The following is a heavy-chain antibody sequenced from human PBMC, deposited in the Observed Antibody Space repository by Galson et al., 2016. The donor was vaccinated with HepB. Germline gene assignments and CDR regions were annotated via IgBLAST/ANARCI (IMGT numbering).Heavy chain of an antibody. Sequence: SLRLSCAASGFTFSSYGMHWVRQAPGKGLEWVAIIWYDGSNKYYADSVKGRFTISRDNSINTLYLQMNSLRAEDTAVYYCAKDGGYSSGGMDVWGQGTTVPVSS. CDR3: AKDGGYSSGGMDV. V-gene: IGHV3-33*06. J-gene: IGHJ6*02. CDR2: IWYDGSNK. D-gene: IGHD3-16*01. CDR1: GFTFSSYG.